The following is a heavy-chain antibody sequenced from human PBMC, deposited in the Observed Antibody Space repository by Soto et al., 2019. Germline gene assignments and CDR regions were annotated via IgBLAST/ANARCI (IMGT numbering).Heavy chain of an antibody. CDR3: AKDSGIGPYDSRIWYSASPGFGY. J-gene: IGHJ4*02. V-gene: IGHV3-30*18. CDR2: ISYDGSNK. D-gene: IGHD6-13*01. CDR1: GFTFSSYG. Sequence: PGGSLRLSCAASGFTFSSYGMHWVRQAPGKGLEWVAVISYDGSNKYYADSVKGRFTISRANYKNTLYLQMKSLRAEDTAVYYSAKDSGIGPYDSRIWYSASPGFGYWGQGPLVTVSS.